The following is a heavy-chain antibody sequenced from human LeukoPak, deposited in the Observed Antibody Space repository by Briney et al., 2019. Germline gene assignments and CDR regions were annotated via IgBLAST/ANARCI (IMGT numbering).Heavy chain of an antibody. D-gene: IGHD3-10*01. CDR2: IWYDGSNK. V-gene: IGHV3-33*01. CDR1: GFAFSSYG. J-gene: IGHJ6*02. Sequence: QPGGSLRLSCAASGFAFSSYGMHWVRQAPGKGLEWVALIWYDGSNKYYADSVKGRFTISRDSSKNTMYLEMSSLRAEDTAVYFCARERTLYVSGSGYGMDVWGQGTTVTVSS. CDR3: ARERTLYVSGSGYGMDV.